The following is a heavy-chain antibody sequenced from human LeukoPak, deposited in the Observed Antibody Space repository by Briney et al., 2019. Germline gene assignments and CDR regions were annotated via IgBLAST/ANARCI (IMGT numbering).Heavy chain of an antibody. D-gene: IGHD2-2*01. V-gene: IGHV1-2*02. CDR3: AIGGGCSSTSCPNKLNWFDP. CDR1: GYTFTGYY. CDR2: INPNSGGT. Sequence: ASVKVSCETSGYTFTGYYMHWVRQAPGQGLEWMGWINPNSGGTNYAEKFQGRVTMTEDTSTDTAYMELSSLRSEDTAVYYCAIGGGCSSTSCPNKLNWFDPWGQGTLVTVSS. J-gene: IGHJ5*02.